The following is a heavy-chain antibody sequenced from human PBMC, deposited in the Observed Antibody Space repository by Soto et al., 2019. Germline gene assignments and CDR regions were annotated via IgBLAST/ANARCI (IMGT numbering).Heavy chain of an antibody. J-gene: IGHJ6*03. Sequence: QVQLQQWGAGLLKPSETLSLTCAVYGGSFSGYYWSWIRQPPGKGLEWIGEINHSGSTNYNPSLKSLVTISVDTSKNQFSLKLSSVTAADTAVYYCARADLGYCSGGSCYRSGSYYYYMDVWGKGTTVTVSS. V-gene: IGHV4-34*01. CDR2: INHSGST. D-gene: IGHD2-15*01. CDR3: ARADLGYCSGGSCYRSGSYYYYMDV. CDR1: GGSFSGYY.